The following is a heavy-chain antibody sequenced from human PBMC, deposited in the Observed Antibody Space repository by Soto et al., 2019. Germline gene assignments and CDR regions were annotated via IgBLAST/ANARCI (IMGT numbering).Heavy chain of an antibody. D-gene: IGHD1-20*01. V-gene: IGHV3-15*01. J-gene: IGHJ4*02. Sequence: GGSLRLSCADCGFTYSNAWLSWVRQAPGKAREWVGRIKSKTDGGTTDYAAPVKGRFTISRDDSQNTLYLQMNRMKTEDTAVYYRTPTPYNWTSQRGFDFWGQGTLVIAAS. CDR2: IKSKTDGGTT. CDR1: GFTYSNAW. CDR3: TPTPYNWTSQRGFDF.